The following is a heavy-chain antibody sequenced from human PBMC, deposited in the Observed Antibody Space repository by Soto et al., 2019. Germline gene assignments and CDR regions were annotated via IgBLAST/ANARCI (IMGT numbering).Heavy chain of an antibody. Sequence: GGSLRLSCAASGFTFSSYEMNWVRQAPGKGLEWVSYISSSGITIYYADSVKGRFTISRDNAKNSLYLQMNSLRAEETAVYYCARLRYYYGSGTPQWFDPWGQGTMITV. CDR3: ARLRYYYGSGTPQWFDP. D-gene: IGHD3-10*01. CDR2: ISSSGITI. J-gene: IGHJ5*02. CDR1: GFTFSSYE. V-gene: IGHV3-48*03.